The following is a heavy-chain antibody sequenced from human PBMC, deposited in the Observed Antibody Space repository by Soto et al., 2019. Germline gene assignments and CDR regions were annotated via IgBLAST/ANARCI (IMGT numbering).Heavy chain of an antibody. V-gene: IGHV4-59*08. CDR2: IHHTGST. Sequence: QVQLQESGPGLVKPSETLSLTCTVSGGSISGYYWIWIRQSPGKGLEWVGYIHHTGSTNYNPSLKSRVTISVDTSKNQFSLSLTSVPAADTAVYSCARHQPNRLGDWFDPWGQGFVVTVAS. D-gene: IGHD3-10*01. J-gene: IGHJ5*02. CDR3: ARHQPNRLGDWFDP. CDR1: GGSISGYY.